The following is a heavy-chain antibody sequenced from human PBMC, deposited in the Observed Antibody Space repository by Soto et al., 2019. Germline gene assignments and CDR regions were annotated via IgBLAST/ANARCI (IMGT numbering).Heavy chain of an antibody. CDR2: IDQNGIT. J-gene: IGHJ6*02. Sequence: KTSETLSLTCAVSGDPISSSKWCTWVRQNPGKGLEWIGKIDQNGITNYNPSLESRVTILKDNSKNQLSLKLTSVTAVDSAVYYCARLNRDYYYYGMDVWGQGATVTVSS. V-gene: IGHV4-4*02. CDR3: ARLNRDYYYYGMDV. CDR1: GDPISSSKW.